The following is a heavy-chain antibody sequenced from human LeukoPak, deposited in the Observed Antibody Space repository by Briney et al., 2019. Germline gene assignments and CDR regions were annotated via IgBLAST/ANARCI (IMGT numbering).Heavy chain of an antibody. D-gene: IGHD3-9*01. CDR2: ISSSSSTT. CDR3: ARGYDILNY. Sequence: GGSLRLSCAASGFSFNGYIMNWVRQAPGKGLEWVSYISSSSSTTYYADSVKGRFTISRDNAKNSLYLQMNSLRAEDTAVYYCARGYDILNYWGQGTLVTVSS. V-gene: IGHV3-48*01. CDR1: GFSFNGYI. J-gene: IGHJ4*02.